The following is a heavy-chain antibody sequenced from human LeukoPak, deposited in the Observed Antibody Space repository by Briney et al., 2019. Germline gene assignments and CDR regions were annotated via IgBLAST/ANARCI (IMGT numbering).Heavy chain of an antibody. CDR2: ISGSGDST. J-gene: IGHJ6*04. CDR3: GKDGVVVAGYYYYYGMDV. D-gene: IGHD2-15*01. Sequence: GGSLRLSCAASGFTFSSYAMSWVRQAPGKGLEWVSAISGSGDSTYYADSVKGRFTISRDNSKNTLYLQMNSLRAEDTAVYYCGKDGVVVAGYYYYYGMDVWGEGTTVTVSS. CDR1: GFTFSSYA. V-gene: IGHV3-23*01.